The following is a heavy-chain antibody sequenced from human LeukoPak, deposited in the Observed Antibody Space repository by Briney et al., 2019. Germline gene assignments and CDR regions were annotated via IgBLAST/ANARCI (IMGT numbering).Heavy chain of an antibody. Sequence: SETLSLTRTVSGYSISSGYYWGWIRQPPGKGLEWIGSIYYSGSTYYNPSLKSRVTISVDTSKNQFSLKLSSVTAADTAVYYCARGQVRAAGANAFDIWGQGTMVTVSS. J-gene: IGHJ3*02. D-gene: IGHD6-13*01. CDR3: ARGQVRAAGANAFDI. V-gene: IGHV4-38-2*02. CDR2: IYYSGST. CDR1: GYSISSGYY.